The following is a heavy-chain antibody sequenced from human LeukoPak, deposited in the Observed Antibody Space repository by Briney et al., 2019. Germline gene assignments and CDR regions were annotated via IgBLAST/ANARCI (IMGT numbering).Heavy chain of an antibody. V-gene: IGHV3-30*02. Sequence: GGSLRLSCAASGFTFSSYSMNWVRQAPGKGLEWVAFIRYDGSNKYYADSVKGRFTISRDNSKNTLYLQMNSLRAEDTAVYYCAKGRSVVPDVWGKGTTVTVSS. CDR1: GFTFSSYS. CDR3: AKGRSVVPDV. CDR2: IRYDGSNK. J-gene: IGHJ6*04. D-gene: IGHD2-2*01.